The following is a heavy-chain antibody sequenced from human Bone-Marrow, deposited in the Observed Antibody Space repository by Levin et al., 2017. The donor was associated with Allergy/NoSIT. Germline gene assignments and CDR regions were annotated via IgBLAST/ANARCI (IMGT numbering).Heavy chain of an antibody. CDR2: IIPIFGTA. CDR1: GGTFSSYA. CDR3: ARDERITIFGVVTDSWFDP. J-gene: IGHJ5*02. D-gene: IGHD3-3*01. V-gene: IGHV1-69*06. Sequence: GGSLRLSCKASGGTFSSYAISWVRQAPGQGLEWMGGIIPIFGTANYAQKFQGRVTITADKSTSTAYMELSSLRSEDTAVYYCARDERITIFGVVTDSWFDPWGQGTLVTVSS.